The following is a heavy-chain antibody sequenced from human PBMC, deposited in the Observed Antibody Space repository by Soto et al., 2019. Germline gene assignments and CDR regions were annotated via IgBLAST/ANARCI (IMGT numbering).Heavy chain of an antibody. D-gene: IGHD3-22*01. Sequence: QITLKESGPTGVKPTQTLTLTCTFSGFSLTTSGVAVGWIRQPPGKALEWLALIHWDDDKRYSPSLKSRLTITKDNSKKQVVLTMTNMDPVDTATYYCVHKGGEYYYATSGYSYFDYWGQGTLVTVSS. CDR3: VHKGGEYYYATSGYSYFDY. CDR2: IHWDDDK. V-gene: IGHV2-5*02. J-gene: IGHJ4*02. CDR1: GFSLTTSGVA.